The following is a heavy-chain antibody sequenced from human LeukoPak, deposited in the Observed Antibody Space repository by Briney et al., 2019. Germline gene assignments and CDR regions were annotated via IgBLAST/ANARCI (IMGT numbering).Heavy chain of an antibody. J-gene: IGHJ6*03. D-gene: IGHD1-26*01. V-gene: IGHV3-7*01. CDR1: GFTFSSYW. CDR3: ASRVWVGATFHYYYYMDV. CDR2: INQDGREI. Sequence: GGSLRLSCAASGFTFSSYWMSWVCQAPGKGLEWVANINQDGREIYYMDSVKGRFTISRNNAKNSLYLQINNLRAEDTAVYYCASRVWVGATFHYYYYMDVWGRGTTVTVSS.